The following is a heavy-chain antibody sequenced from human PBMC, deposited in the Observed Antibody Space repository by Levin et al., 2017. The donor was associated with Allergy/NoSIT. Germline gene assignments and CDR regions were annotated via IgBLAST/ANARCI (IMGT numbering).Heavy chain of an antibody. CDR2: ISGGSGTT. CDR1: GFTFKIYP. CDR3: AKYRDDCSGDACYRIFDY. Sequence: GESLKISCAASGFTFKIYPMTWVRQAPGKGLEWVSVISGGSGTTYYADSVKGRFSISRDNSKNTLYLQMNSLRAEDTAIYYCAKYRDDCSGDACYRIFDYWGQGTLVTVSS. D-gene: IGHD2-15*01. V-gene: IGHV3-23*01. J-gene: IGHJ4*02.